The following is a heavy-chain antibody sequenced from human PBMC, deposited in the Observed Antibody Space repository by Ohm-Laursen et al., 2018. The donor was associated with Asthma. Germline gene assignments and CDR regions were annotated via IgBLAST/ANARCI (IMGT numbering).Heavy chain of an antibody. D-gene: IGHD4-11*01. V-gene: IGHV3-30*03. CDR2: ISYDGSNK. CDR3: ARDFDSNDYYYYGMDV. Sequence: SLRLSCSASGFTFSSYGMHWVRQAPGKGLEWVAVISYDGSNKYYADSVKGRFTISRDNSKNTLYLQMNSLRAEDTAVYYCARDFDSNDYYYYGMDVWGQGTTVTVSS. CDR1: GFTFSSYG. J-gene: IGHJ6*02.